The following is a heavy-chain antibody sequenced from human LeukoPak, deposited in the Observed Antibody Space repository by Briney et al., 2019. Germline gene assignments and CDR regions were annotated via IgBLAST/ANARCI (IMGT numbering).Heavy chain of an antibody. CDR3: ARGRGRGGKLGYCSGGSCYLYYMDV. V-gene: IGHV1-8*03. CDR1: GYTFTSYD. CDR2: MNPNSGNT. D-gene: IGHD2-15*01. J-gene: IGHJ6*03. Sequence: ASVKVSCKASGYTFTSYDINWVRQATGQGLEWMGWMNPNSGNTGYAQKFQGRVTITRNTSISTTYMELSSLRSEDTAVYYCARGRGRGGKLGYCSGGSCYLYYMDVWGKGTTVTVSS.